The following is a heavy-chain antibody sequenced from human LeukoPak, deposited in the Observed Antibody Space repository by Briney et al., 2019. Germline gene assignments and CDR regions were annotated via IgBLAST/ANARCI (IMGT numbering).Heavy chain of an antibody. V-gene: IGHV4-39*01. J-gene: IGHJ5*02. Sequence: SETLSLTCTVSGGSISSSSYYWGWIRQPPGKGLEWIGSIYYSGSTYYNPSLKSRVTISVDTSKNQFSLKLSSVTAADTAVYYCARLVSGSYYHWGQGTLVTVSS. D-gene: IGHD1-26*01. CDR1: GGSISSSSYY. CDR3: ARLVSGSYYH. CDR2: IYYSGST.